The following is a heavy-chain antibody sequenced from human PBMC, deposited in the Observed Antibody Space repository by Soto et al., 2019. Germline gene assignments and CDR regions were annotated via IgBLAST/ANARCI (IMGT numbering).Heavy chain of an antibody. V-gene: IGHV3-30-3*01. CDR1: GFTFSSYA. CDR2: ISYDGSNK. J-gene: IGHJ4*02. Sequence: AGGSLRLSCAASGFTFSSYAMHWVRQAPGKGLEWVAVISYDGSNKYYADSVKGRFTISRDNSKNTLYLQMNSLRAEDTAVYYCASQRPLAGDSASHWGQGAQVTVSS. CDR3: ASQRPLAGDSASH. D-gene: IGHD4-17*01.